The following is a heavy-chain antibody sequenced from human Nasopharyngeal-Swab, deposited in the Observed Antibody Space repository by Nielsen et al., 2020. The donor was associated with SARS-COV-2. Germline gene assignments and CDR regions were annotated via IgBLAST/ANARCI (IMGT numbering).Heavy chain of an antibody. D-gene: IGHD5-12*01. CDR3: AKDRDSGDDSDDYYHYYGMDV. CDR2: ISGSDHTT. J-gene: IGHJ6*02. Sequence: GESLKISCAASGFTFRSSAISWVRQAPGKGLEWVSVISGSDHTTYYADSVKSRFTISRDNYKNTVNLQMNSLRVEDTAIYYCAKDRDSGDDSDDYYHYYGMDVWGQGTTVTVFS. CDR1: GFTFRSSA. V-gene: IGHV3-23*01.